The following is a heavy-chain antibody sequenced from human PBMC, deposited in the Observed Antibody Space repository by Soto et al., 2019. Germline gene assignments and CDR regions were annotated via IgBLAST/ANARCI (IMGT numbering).Heavy chain of an antibody. V-gene: IGHV4-34*01. Sequence: QVQLQQWGAGLLKPSETLSLTCAVYGGSFSGYYWSWIRQPPGKGLEWIGEINHSGSTNYNPSLKSRVTISVDTSKNQFSLKLSSVTAADTAVYYCARGLGARPRTMVRRSGRIFDYWGQGTLVTVSS. CDR3: ARGLGARPRTMVRRSGRIFDY. J-gene: IGHJ4*02. CDR1: GGSFSGYY. CDR2: INHSGST. D-gene: IGHD3-10*01.